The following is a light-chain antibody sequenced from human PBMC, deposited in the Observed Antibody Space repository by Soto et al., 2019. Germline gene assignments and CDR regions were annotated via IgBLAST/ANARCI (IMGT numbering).Light chain of an antibody. CDR1: QGISTY. CDR3: QQLNVYTRS. V-gene: IGKV1-9*01. Sequence: IQLTQSPSSLSASVGDRVTITCRASQGISTYLAWYQQKPGSAPKLLIYAASTLQSGVPSRFSGSGSGTDFTLIINNLQPEDFATYYCQQLNVYTRSFGGGTKVEIK. J-gene: IGKJ4*01. CDR2: AAS.